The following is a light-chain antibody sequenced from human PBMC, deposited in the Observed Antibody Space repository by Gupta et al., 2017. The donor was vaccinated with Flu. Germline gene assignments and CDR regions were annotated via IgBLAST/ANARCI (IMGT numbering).Light chain of an antibody. CDR2: GAS. Sequence: EIVLTQSPRTLSLSPGERATLSCRASQSVSSSYLDWYQQKPGQAPRLLIYGASSRATGIPDRFSGSGSGTEFTLTISRLEPEEFAVYYCQQDGSSPWTFGQGTKVEIK. CDR3: QQDGSSPWT. CDR1: QSVSSSY. J-gene: IGKJ1*01. V-gene: IGKV3-20*01.